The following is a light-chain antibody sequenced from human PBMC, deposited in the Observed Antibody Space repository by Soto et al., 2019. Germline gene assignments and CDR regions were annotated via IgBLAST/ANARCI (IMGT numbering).Light chain of an antibody. CDR1: QSVSSN. Sequence: EIVMTQSHATLSVSPGERATLSCRSSQSVSSNLAWYQQKPGQAPRLLIYGASTRATGIPARFSGSGSGTEFTLTISSLQSEDFAVYYCQQYNNGTPQTFGGGTKV. J-gene: IGKJ4*01. CDR3: QQYNNGTPQT. V-gene: IGKV3D-15*01. CDR2: GAS.